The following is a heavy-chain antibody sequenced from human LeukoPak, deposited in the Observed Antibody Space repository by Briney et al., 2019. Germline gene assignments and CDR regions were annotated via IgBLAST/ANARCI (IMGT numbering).Heavy chain of an antibody. CDR2: IIPIFGTA. D-gene: IGHD6-6*01. V-gene: IGHV1-69*13. J-gene: IGHJ2*01. Sequence: SVKVSSKASGGTFSSYAISWVRQAPGQGLEWMGGIIPIFGTANYAQKFQGRVTITADESTSTAYMELSSLRSEDTAVYYCARDRKQLVADWYFDLWGRGTLVTVSS. CDR3: ARDRKQLVADWYFDL. CDR1: GGTFSSYA.